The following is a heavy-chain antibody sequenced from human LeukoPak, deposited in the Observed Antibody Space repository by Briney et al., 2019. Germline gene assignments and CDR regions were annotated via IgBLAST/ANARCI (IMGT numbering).Heavy chain of an antibody. CDR3: AKDRVGGRYSSSSGDYRFDY. J-gene: IGHJ4*02. Sequence: GGSLRLSCVASGFTFSTYWMHWVRQAPGKGLEWVSRLDRDGTTTSYADSVYGRFTISRDNSKNTLYLQMNSLRAEDTAVYYCAKDRVGGRYSSSSGDYRFDYWGQGTLVTVSS. CDR2: LDRDGTTT. D-gene: IGHD6-6*01. V-gene: IGHV3-74*01. CDR1: GFTFSTYW.